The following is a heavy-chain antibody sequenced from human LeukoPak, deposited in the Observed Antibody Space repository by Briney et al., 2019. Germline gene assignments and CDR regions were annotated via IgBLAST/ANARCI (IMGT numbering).Heavy chain of an antibody. J-gene: IGHJ6*02. Sequence: PGGSLRLSCAASGFTFSNAWMNWVRQAPGKGLEWVGRIKSKTDGGTTGYAAPVKGRFTISRDDSKNTLYLQMNSLKTEDTAVYYCTTDIVVVPAAISYYYGMDVWGQGTTVTVSS. CDR1: GFTFSNAW. V-gene: IGHV3-15*07. CDR2: IKSKTDGGTT. CDR3: TTDIVVVPAAISYYYGMDV. D-gene: IGHD2-2*02.